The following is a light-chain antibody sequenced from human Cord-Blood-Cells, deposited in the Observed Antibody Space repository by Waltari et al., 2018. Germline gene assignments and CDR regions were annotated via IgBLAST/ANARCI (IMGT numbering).Light chain of an antibody. CDR3: KQYYSTPFT. V-gene: IGKV4-1*01. Sequence: DIVMTQSPDSLAVSLGESATINCKSSQSVLYSSNNKNYLAWYKQKPGQPPKLLVYWASTRESGVPDRFSGSGSGTDFTLTISSLQAEDVAVYYCKQYYSTPFTFGPGTKVDIK. J-gene: IGKJ3*01. CDR2: WAS. CDR1: QSVLYSSNNKNY.